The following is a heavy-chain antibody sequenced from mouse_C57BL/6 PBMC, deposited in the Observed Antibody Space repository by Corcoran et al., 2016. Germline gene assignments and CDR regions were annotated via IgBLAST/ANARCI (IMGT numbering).Heavy chain of an antibody. V-gene: IGHV1-81*01. CDR1: GYTFTSYG. CDR2: IYPRSGNT. J-gene: IGHJ2*01. CDR3: ERKPLDGYYEY. Sequence: QVQLQQSGAELARPGASVKLSCKASGYTFTSYGISWVKQRTGQGPEWIGEIYPRSGNTYYNEKFKGKATLTADKSSSTAYMELRSLTSEDSAVYFCERKPLDGYYEYWGQGTTLTVSS. D-gene: IGHD2-3*01.